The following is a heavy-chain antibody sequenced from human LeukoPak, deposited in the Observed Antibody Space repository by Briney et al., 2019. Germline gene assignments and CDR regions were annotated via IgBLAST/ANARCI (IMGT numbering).Heavy chain of an antibody. V-gene: IGHV4-59*01. J-gene: IGHJ6*03. CDR1: GGAICSYY. CDR2: IYYSGST. Sequence: SETLSLTCTVSGGAICSYYWSWIRQPPGKGLEWIGYIYYSGSTNYNPSLKSRVTISVDTSKNQFSLKLSSVTAADTAVYYCARGSSSSGLYYYYYMDVWGKGTTVTVSS. D-gene: IGHD6-6*01. CDR3: ARGSSSSGLYYYYYMDV.